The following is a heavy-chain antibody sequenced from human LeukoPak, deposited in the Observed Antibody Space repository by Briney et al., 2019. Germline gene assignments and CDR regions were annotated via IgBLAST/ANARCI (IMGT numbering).Heavy chain of an antibody. J-gene: IGHJ4*02. CDR3: ARCGGDCYHFDY. CDR2: IYYSGST. V-gene: IGHV4-31*03. CDR1: GGSISSGGYY. Sequence: SETLSLTCTVSGGSISSGGYYWSWIRQHPGKGLEWIGYIYYSGSTYYNPSLKSRVTISVDTSKDQFSLKLSSVTAADTAVYYCARCGGDCYHFDYWGQGTLVTVSS. D-gene: IGHD2-21*02.